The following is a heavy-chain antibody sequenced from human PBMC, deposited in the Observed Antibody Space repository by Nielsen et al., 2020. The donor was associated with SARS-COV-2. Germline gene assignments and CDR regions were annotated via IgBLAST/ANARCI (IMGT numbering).Heavy chain of an antibody. V-gene: IGHV3-21*01. D-gene: IGHD6-19*01. J-gene: IGHJ6*02. CDR2: ISSPSNYV. CDR3: VRDRGSGWSRGRNYNLFGMDV. CDR1: RFGLTTYT. Sequence: GESLKISCEVSRFGLTTYTINWVRQAPGKRLEWVSCISSPSNYVHYADSVQGRFTISKDYLQINDLRAEDTAVYYCVRDRGSGWSRGRNYNLFGMDVWGQGTTVTVSS.